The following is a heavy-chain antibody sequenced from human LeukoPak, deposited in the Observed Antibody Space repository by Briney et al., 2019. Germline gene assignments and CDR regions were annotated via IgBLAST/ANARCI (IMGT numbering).Heavy chain of an antibody. CDR3: AREPPASCGFDCYVLGY. CDR2: INPNSGDT. D-gene: IGHD2-21*02. Sequence: ASVKVSCKASGYRFTSLYVHWVRQAPGQGPEWMGWINPNSGDTQYAQKFEGRVTMTRDTSITTAYMELSGLTSDDTAVYYCAREPPASCGFDCYVLGYWGQGTLVTVSS. V-gene: IGHV1-2*02. J-gene: IGHJ4*02. CDR1: GYRFTSLY.